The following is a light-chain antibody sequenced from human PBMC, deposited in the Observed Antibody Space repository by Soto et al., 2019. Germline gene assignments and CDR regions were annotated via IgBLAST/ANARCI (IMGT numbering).Light chain of an antibody. Sequence: QSALTQPASLTGAPGQSITISCTGTSSDVGSYNLVSWYQQHPGKAPKLMIYEVTQRPSGVSDRFSGSKSGNTASLTISGLQAEDEADYYCCSYAGGTYVFGTGTKVTV. CDR3: CSYAGGTYV. J-gene: IGLJ1*01. CDR2: EVT. CDR1: SSDVGSYNL. V-gene: IGLV2-23*02.